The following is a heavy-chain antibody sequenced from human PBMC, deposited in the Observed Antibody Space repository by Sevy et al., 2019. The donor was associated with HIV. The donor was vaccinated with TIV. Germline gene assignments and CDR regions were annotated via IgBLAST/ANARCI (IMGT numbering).Heavy chain of an antibody. Sequence: SETLSLTCLVSDAPITTNYWSWIQQAPGKGLEWIGYFFHSGTTNYNRSLKSRVTISGDTSKNEFSLRLTSVTAADTAVYYRARSRAYPRDSDDGFANWGQGTMVTVSS. J-gene: IGHJ3*02. CDR2: FFHSGTT. D-gene: IGHD2-21*01. CDR1: DAPITTNY. V-gene: IGHV4-59*01. CDR3: ARSRAYPRDSDDGFAN.